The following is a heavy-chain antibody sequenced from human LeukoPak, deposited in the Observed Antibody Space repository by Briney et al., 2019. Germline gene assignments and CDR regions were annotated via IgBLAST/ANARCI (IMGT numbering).Heavy chain of an antibody. Sequence: GASVKVSCKASGYTFTSHYMHWVRQAPGQGLEWMGIINPSGGSATYAQKFQGRVTMTTDTSTSTVYMELSTLRSGDTAVYYCARERGLAGGFDPWGQGTLVTVSS. D-gene: IGHD3-16*01. V-gene: IGHV1-46*01. CDR2: INPSGGSA. J-gene: IGHJ5*02. CDR1: GYTFTSHY. CDR3: ARERGLAGGFDP.